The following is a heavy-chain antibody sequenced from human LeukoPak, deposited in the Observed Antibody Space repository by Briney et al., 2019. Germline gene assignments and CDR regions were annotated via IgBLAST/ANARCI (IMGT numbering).Heavy chain of an antibody. CDR3: ARGQSPTVRYFDWFRKPFFDY. CDR1: GGSFSGYY. V-gene: IGHV4-34*01. Sequence: SETLSLTCAVYGGSFSGYYWSWIRQPPGKGLEWIGEINHSGSTNYNPSLKSRVTISVDTSKNQFSLKLSSVTAADTAVYYCARGQSPTVRYFDWFRKPFFDYWGQGTLVTVSS. CDR2: INHSGST. J-gene: IGHJ4*02. D-gene: IGHD3-9*01.